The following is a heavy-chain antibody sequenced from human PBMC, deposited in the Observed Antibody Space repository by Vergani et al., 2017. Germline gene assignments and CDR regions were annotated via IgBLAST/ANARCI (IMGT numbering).Heavy chain of an antibody. D-gene: IGHD2-8*01. CDR2: IYYSGST. Sequence: QLQLQESGPGLVKPSETLSLTCTVSGGSISSSSYYWGWIRQPPGKGLEWIGSIYYSGSTYYNPSLKSRVTISVDTSKNQFSLKLSSVTAADTAVYYCAREVDIVLMVYAIRRDWFDPWGQGTLVTVSS. CDR3: AREVDIVLMVYAIRRDWFDP. V-gene: IGHV4-39*07. J-gene: IGHJ5*02. CDR1: GGSISSSSYY.